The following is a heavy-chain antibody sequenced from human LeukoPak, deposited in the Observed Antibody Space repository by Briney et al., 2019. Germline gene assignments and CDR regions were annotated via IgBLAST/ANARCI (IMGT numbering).Heavy chain of an antibody. Sequence: PGRSLRLSCAASGFTFSSYGMHWVRQAPGKGLEWVAVISYDGSNKYYADSVKGRFTISRDNSKNTLYLQMNSLRAEDTAVYYCAKPSGDRDYWGQGTLVTVSS. CDR1: GFTFSSYG. D-gene: IGHD4-17*01. CDR3: AKPSGDRDY. CDR2: ISYDGSNK. V-gene: IGHV3-30*18. J-gene: IGHJ4*02.